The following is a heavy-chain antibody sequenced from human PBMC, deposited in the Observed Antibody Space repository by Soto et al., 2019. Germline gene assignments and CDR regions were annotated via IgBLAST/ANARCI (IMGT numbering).Heavy chain of an antibody. J-gene: IGHJ4*02. CDR3: VRATFMQSSAFES. V-gene: IGHV3-7*05. CDR1: GFTFSHHW. CDR2: IKQDGTDK. Sequence: EGQLVESGGGFVQPGGSLRLSCAASGFTFSHHWMSWVRQAPGKGLEWVANIKQDGTDKFYVDSVRGRFTIDRDNAENSVFLQMNSLRVDDTAVYYCVRATFMQSSAFESWGQGVLVTVSS. D-gene: IGHD6-25*01.